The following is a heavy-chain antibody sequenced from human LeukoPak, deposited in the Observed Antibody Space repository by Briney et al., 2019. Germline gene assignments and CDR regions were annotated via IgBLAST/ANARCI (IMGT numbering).Heavy chain of an antibody. D-gene: IGHD3-10*01. CDR1: GFTVSTNY. V-gene: IGHV3-53*04. J-gene: IGHJ4*02. CDR2: IYSGDST. CDR3: ARDGDYGTGSYYRGCIDS. Sequence: GGSPRLSCAASGFTVSTNYMSWVRQAPGKGLEWVSVIYSGDSTYYADSVKGRFTISRHSSKNTLYLQMNSLRAEDTAVYYCARDGDYGTGSYYRGCIDSWGQGTPVTVSP.